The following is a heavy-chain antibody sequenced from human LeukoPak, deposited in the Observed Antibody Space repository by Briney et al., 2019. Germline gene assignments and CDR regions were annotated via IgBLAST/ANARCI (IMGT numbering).Heavy chain of an antibody. CDR2: INPSGGST. Sequence: ASVKVSCKASGYTFSSYYMHWVRQAPGQGLEWMGIINPSGGSTSYAQKFQGRVTMTRDTSTSTVYMELSSLRSEDTAVYYCVGYYDISSGIRFNWFDPWGQGTLVTVSS. D-gene: IGHD3-3*01. CDR1: GYTFSSYY. CDR3: VGYYDISSGIRFNWFDP. J-gene: IGHJ5*02. V-gene: IGHV1-46*01.